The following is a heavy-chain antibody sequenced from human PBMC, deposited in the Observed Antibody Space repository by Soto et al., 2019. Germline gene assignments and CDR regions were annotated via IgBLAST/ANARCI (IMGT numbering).Heavy chain of an antibody. CDR3: AKVGSSGFLTDAFDI. D-gene: IGHD6-19*01. CDR2: ISWNSGSV. V-gene: IGHV3-9*01. J-gene: IGHJ3*02. Sequence: EVQLVASGGGLVQPGRSLRLSCAASGFTFDDYAMHWVRQAPGKGLEWVSGISWNSGSVDYADSVKGRFTISRDNAKNSLYLQMNSLRTEDTALYYCAKVGSSGFLTDAFDIWGQGTMVTVSS. CDR1: GFTFDDYA.